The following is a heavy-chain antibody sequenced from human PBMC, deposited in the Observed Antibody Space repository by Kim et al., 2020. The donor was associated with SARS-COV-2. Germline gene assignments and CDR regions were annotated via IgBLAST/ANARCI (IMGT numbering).Heavy chain of an antibody. CDR2: ISSNGGST. Sequence: GGSLRLSCAASGFTFSSYAMHWVRQAPGKGLEYVSAISSNGGSTYYANSVKGRFTISRDNSKNTLYLQMGSLRAEDMAVYYCARRMITFGGVIVEPGFD. CDR3: ARRMITFGGVIVEPGFD. CDR1: GFTFSSYA. J-gene: IGHJ4*01. V-gene: IGHV3-64*01. D-gene: IGHD3-16*02.